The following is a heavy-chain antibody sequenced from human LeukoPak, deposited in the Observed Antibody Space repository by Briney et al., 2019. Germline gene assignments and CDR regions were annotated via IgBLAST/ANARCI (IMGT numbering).Heavy chain of an antibody. CDR1: GFTFDDYA. D-gene: IGHD3-10*01. V-gene: IGHV3-9*01. CDR3: ARDPSTVDYYGSGIDY. Sequence: PGRSLRLSCAASGFTFDDYAMHWVRQAPGKGLEWVSGIRWNSGSIGYADSVKGRFTISRDNAKNSLYLQMNSLRADDTAVYYCARDPSTVDYYGSGIDYWGQGTLVTVSS. J-gene: IGHJ4*02. CDR2: IRWNSGSI.